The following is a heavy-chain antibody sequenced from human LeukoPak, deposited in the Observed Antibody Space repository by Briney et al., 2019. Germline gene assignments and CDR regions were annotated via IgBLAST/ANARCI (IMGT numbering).Heavy chain of an antibody. D-gene: IGHD3-22*01. V-gene: IGHV3-7*01. CDR1: GFTFRSYW. Sequence: PGGSLRLSCAASGFTFRSYWMTWVRQSPGKGLEWVANIKQDGSETYHVDSVKGRFTISRDNAKDSLYLEMNSLRAEDTAVYYCARRGYPTSPVGAFDIWGQGTMVIVSS. J-gene: IGHJ3*02. CDR3: ARRGYPTSPVGAFDI. CDR2: IKQDGSET.